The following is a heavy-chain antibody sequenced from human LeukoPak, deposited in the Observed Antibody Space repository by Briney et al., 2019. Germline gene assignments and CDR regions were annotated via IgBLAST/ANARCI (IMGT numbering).Heavy chain of an antibody. V-gene: IGHV1-18*01. CDR2: INAYNGNT. Sequence: GASVKVSCKASGYTFSSYGVNWVRQAPGQGLEWMGWINAYNGNTNYAQKFQGRVTMTTDTSTSTAHMELRSQRSDDTAVYHCARPSYYYDTSSYYGPYYGMDVWGQGTTVTVSS. J-gene: IGHJ6*02. CDR3: ARPSYYYDTSSYYGPYYGMDV. D-gene: IGHD3-22*01. CDR1: GYTFSSYG.